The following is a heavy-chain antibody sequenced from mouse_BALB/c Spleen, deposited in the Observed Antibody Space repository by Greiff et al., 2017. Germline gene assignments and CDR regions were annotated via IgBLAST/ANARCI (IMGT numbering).Heavy chain of an antibody. J-gene: IGHJ4*01. V-gene: IGHV2-6-7*01. D-gene: IGHD2-1*01. CDR2: IRGDGST. CDR1: GFSLTGYG. Sequence: VKLMESGPGLVAPSQSLSITCTVSGFSLTGYGVNWVRQPPGKGLEWLGMIRGDGSTNYNSALKSRLSISKDNSKSQVFLKMNSLQTDDTARNYWARGREDGNYYAMDYWGQGTSVTVSS. CDR3: ARGREDGNYYAMDY.